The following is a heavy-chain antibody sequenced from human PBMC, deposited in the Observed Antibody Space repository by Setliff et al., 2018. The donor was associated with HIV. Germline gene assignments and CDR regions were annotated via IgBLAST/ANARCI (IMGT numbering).Heavy chain of an antibody. V-gene: IGHV1-3*04. CDR1: GYTFTGYY. Sequence: ASVKVSCKTSGYTFTGYYMHWVRQAPGQRLEWMGWINTGNGNTKYSQKFQGRVTITRDTSASTAYMELSSLRSEDTAVYYCARDVGSVWHNWFDPWGQGTLVTVSS. J-gene: IGHJ5*02. CDR2: INTGNGNT. D-gene: IGHD6-19*01. CDR3: ARDVGSVWHNWFDP.